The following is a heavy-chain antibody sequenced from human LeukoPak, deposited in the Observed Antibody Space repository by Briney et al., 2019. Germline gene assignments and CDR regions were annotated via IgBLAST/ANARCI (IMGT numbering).Heavy chain of an antibody. CDR2: ISAYNGNT. CDR3: AISLQHYGSGSYLDFDY. Sequence: ASVKVSCKAFGYTFTSYGISWVRQAPGQGLEWMGWISAYNGNTNYAQKLQGRVTMTTDTSTSTAYMELRSLRSDDTAVYYCAISLQHYGSGSYLDFDYWGQGTLVTVSS. CDR1: GYTFTSYG. D-gene: IGHD3-10*01. J-gene: IGHJ4*02. V-gene: IGHV1-18*01.